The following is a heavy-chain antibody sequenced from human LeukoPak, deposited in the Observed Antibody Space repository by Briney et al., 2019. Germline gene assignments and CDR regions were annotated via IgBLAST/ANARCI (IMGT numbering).Heavy chain of an antibody. CDR2: ISYDGSNK. D-gene: IGHD1-7*01. CDR1: GFTFSSYA. J-gene: IGHJ4*02. CDR3: AREGGELRIFDY. Sequence: PGGSLRLSCAASGFTFSSYAMHWVRQAPGKGLEWVAVISYDGSNKYYADSVKGRVTTPRDNSKNTLYLQMNSLRDEDTAVYYCAREGGELRIFDYWGQGTLVTVSS. V-gene: IGHV3-30-3*01.